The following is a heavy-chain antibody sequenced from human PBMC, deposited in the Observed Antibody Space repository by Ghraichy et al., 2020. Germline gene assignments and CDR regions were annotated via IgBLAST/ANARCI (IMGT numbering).Heavy chain of an antibody. D-gene: IGHD4-11*01. CDR1: GGSVSSGSYY. CDR2: IYYSGST. J-gene: IGHJ3*02. V-gene: IGHV4-61*01. CDR3: ARDTVDYKRAFDI. Sequence: GSLRLSCTVSGGSVSSGSYYWSWIRQPPGKGLEWIGYIYYSGSTNYNPSLKSRVTISVDTSKNQFSLKLSSVTAADTAVYYCARDTVDYKRAFDIWGQGTMVTVSS.